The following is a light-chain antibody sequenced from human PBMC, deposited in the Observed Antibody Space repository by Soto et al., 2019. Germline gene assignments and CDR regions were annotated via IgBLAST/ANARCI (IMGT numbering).Light chain of an antibody. J-gene: IGLJ1*01. CDR3: ATWDDSLNVFYV. V-gene: IGLV1-44*01. Sequence: QSVLTQPPSASGAPGQRVTISCSGSNSNIGSSVVNWYQQLPGSAPRFLISSNNHRPSGVPDRFSASKSGTSASLAISGLQSEDEGEYYCATWDDSLNVFYVFGTGTKVTVL. CDR2: SNN. CDR1: NSNIGSSV.